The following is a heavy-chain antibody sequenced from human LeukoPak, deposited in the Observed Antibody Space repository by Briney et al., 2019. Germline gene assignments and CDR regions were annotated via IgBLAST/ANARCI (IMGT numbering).Heavy chain of an antibody. V-gene: IGHV4-34*01. CDR1: GGSFTGYY. CDR2: INHSGST. CDR3: ARIGITMVRGVRGFDY. J-gene: IGHJ4*02. Sequence: PPQSLSLTCALYGGSFTGYYWSWIRQPPGKGLGWSGEINHSGSTDYNPTPKTRVTISVDPSTNQFSLKRSSLTAGAPPVYYGARIGITMVRGVRGFDYWGQGTLVTVAS. D-gene: IGHD3-10*01.